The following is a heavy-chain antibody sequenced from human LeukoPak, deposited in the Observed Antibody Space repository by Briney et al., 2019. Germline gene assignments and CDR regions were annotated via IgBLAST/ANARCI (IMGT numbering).Heavy chain of an antibody. CDR1: GFTVSSNY. CDR3: AREGNYYDMDV. CDR2: IFSGGTT. J-gene: IGHJ6*02. Sequence: PGGSLRLSCAASGFTVSSNYMSWVRQAPGKGLEWVSVIFSGGTTYYADSVKGRFTISRDNSNNTLYIQMNSLRAEDTAVYYCAREGNYYDMDVWGQGTTVTVSS. V-gene: IGHV3-53*01.